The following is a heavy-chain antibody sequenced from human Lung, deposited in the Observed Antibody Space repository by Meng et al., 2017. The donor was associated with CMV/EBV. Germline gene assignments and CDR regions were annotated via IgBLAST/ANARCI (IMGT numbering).Heavy chain of an antibody. CDR1: GFTFSDSE. J-gene: IGHJ6*03. CDR3: AGTNRKGGNCPFFHCYMDV. V-gene: IGHV3-48*03. Sequence: GGSLRLXCAASGFTFSDSEMYWVRQAPGKGLEWISYIGGSSASKYYAESVNGRFTMSRDNVDASLYLHMNSLSPDGTATYYCAGTNRKGGNCPFFHCYMDVWXQGTTVTVSS. CDR2: IGGSSASK. D-gene: IGHD4-23*01.